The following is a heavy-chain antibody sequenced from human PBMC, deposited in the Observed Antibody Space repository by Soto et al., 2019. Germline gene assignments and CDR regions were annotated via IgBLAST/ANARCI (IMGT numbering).Heavy chain of an antibody. CDR3: ARGADYYYYGMDV. CDR2: MNPNSGNT. V-gene: IGHV1-8*01. J-gene: IGHJ6*02. CDR1: LYTFTSYD. D-gene: IGHD2-15*01. Sequence: ASLQVSCQDSLYTFTSYDINWVRQATGQGLEWMGWMNPNSGNTGYAQKFQGRVTMTRNTSISTAYMELSSLRSEDTAVYYCARGADYYYYGMDVWGQGNKVTVSS.